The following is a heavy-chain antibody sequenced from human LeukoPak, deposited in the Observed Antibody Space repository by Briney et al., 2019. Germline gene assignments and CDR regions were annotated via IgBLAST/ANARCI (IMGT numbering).Heavy chain of an antibody. V-gene: IGHV3-23*01. D-gene: IGHD6-25*01. Sequence: GGSLRLSCAASGFTFSSYGMSWVRQAPGKGLEWVSAISGSGGSTYYADSVKGRFTISRDNAKNSLYLQMNSLRAEDTAVYYCARESRRGAFDIWGQGTMVTVSS. CDR2: ISGSGGST. CDR1: GFTFSSYG. J-gene: IGHJ3*02. CDR3: ARESRRGAFDI.